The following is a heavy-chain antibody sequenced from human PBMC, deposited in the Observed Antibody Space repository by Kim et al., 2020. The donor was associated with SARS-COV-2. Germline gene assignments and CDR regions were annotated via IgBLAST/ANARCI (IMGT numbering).Heavy chain of an antibody. J-gene: IGHJ4*02. CDR1: GGSISSGGYY. CDR3: ARAWVVPAAIPEKYYFDY. CDR2: IYYSGST. D-gene: IGHD2-2*02. V-gene: IGHV4-31*03. Sequence: SETLSLTCTVSGGSISSGGYYWSWIRQHPGKGLEWIGYIYYSGSTYYNPPLKRRVTISVDTSKNQFSLKLSSVTAADTAVYYCARAWVVPAAIPEKYYFDYWGQGTLVTASS.